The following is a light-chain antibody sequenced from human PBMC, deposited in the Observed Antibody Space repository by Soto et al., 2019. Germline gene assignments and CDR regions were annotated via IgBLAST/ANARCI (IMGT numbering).Light chain of an antibody. Sequence: SALTQPASVSGSPGQSITISCTGTSSDVGTYNLVSWYQQRPGIAPTLMIFEDDQRPSGVSFRFSGSKSGNTASLTISGLQAEDEADYYCCSYAGSSTYVFGTGTKVTVL. V-gene: IGLV2-23*01. CDR1: SSDVGTYNL. CDR2: EDD. CDR3: CSYAGSSTYV. J-gene: IGLJ1*01.